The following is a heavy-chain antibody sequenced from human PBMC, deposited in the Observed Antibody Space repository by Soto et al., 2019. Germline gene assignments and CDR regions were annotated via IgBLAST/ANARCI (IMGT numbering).Heavy chain of an antibody. CDR2: IYYSGST. J-gene: IGHJ4*02. D-gene: IGHD5-18*01. CDR1: GCFINRGCYY. CDR3: ASTSFGYSYGYRY. V-gene: IGHV4-30-4*01. Sequence: TLFLTRPVSGCFINRGCYYWRWMRQPPGKGLEWIGYIYYSGSTYYNPSLKSRVTISVDTSKNQFSLKLSSVTAADTAVYYCASTSFGYSYGYRYWGQGTLVTV.